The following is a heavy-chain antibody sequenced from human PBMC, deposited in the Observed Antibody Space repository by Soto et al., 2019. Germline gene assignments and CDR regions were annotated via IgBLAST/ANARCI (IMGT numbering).Heavy chain of an antibody. CDR3: ARGGYSGYDIDY. CDR2: IIPIFGTA. J-gene: IGHJ4*02. CDR1: GGTFSSYA. D-gene: IGHD5-12*01. V-gene: IGHV1-69*13. Sequence: SVKVSCKASGGTFSSYAISWVRQAPGQGLEWMGGIIPIFGTANYARKFQGRVTITADESTSTAYMELSSLRSEDTAVYYCARGGYSGYDIDYWGQGTLVTVSS.